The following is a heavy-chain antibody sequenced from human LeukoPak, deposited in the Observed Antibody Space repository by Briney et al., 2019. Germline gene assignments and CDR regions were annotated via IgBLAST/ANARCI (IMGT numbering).Heavy chain of an antibody. D-gene: IGHD3-3*01. V-gene: IGHV1-8*03. Sequence: ASVKVSCKASGYTFTSYDINWVRQATGQGLEWMGWMNPNSGNTGYAQKFQGRVTITRNTSISTAYMELSSLRSEDTAVYYCARASPHTWSGYYTGPGDYWGQGTLVTVSS. J-gene: IGHJ4*02. CDR3: ARASPHTWSGYYTGPGDY. CDR2: MNPNSGNT. CDR1: GYTFTSYD.